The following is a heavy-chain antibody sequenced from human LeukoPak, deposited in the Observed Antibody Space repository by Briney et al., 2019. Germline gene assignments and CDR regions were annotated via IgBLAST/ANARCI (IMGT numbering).Heavy chain of an antibody. D-gene: IGHD2-2*01. Sequence: ASVKVSCKASGYTFTSYGISWVRQAPGQGLEWMGWISAYNGNTNYAQKLQGRVTMITDTSTSTAYMELRSRRSDDTAVYYCAREDMVVVPAAIRHYYYYYMDVWSKGTTVTVSS. V-gene: IGHV1-18*01. J-gene: IGHJ6*03. CDR1: GYTFTSYG. CDR2: ISAYNGNT. CDR3: AREDMVVVPAAIRHYYYYYMDV.